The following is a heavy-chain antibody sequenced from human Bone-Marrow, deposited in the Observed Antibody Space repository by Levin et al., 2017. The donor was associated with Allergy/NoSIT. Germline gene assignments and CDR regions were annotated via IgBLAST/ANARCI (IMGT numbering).Heavy chain of an antibody. D-gene: IGHD6-13*01. CDR2: ISSSSNYI. Sequence: GESLKISCTVSGFSFRSYGMNWVRQAPGEGLEWVASISSSSNYIYYSASVKGRFTISRDNAENALYLFMKSLRVEDTAVYYCARDGSGSSPGFDFDFWGQGTLVTVSS. J-gene: IGHJ4*02. CDR1: GFSFRSYG. CDR3: ARDGSGSSPGFDFDF. V-gene: IGHV3-21*01.